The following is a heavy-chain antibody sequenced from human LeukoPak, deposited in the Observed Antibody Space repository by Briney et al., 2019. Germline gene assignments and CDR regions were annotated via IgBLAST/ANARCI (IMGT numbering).Heavy chain of an antibody. D-gene: IGHD6-13*01. J-gene: IGHJ4*02. V-gene: IGHV3-30*18. CDR3: AKVNSWYEGYFDY. Sequence: GGSLRLSCAASGFTFSSYGMHWVRQAPGKGLEWVAVISYDGSNKYYADSVKGRFTISRDNSKNTLYLQMNSPRAEDTAVYYCAKVNSWYEGYFDYWGQGTLVTVSS. CDR1: GFTFSSYG. CDR2: ISYDGSNK.